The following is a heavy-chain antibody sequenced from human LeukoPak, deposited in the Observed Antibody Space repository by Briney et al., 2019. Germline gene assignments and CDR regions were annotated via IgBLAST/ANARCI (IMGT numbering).Heavy chain of an antibody. CDR3: ARVGYCSSTSCYPPLRGRGYYYYYYMDV. V-gene: IGHV4-59*01. CDR1: GGSISSYY. D-gene: IGHD2-2*01. J-gene: IGHJ6*03. CDR2: IYYSGGT. Sequence: SETLSLTCTVSGGSISSYYWSWIRQPPGKGLEWIGYIYYSGGTNYNPSLKSRVTISVDTSKNQFSLKLSSVTAADTAVYYCARVGYCSSTSCYPPLRGRGYYYYYYMDVWGKGTTVTVSS.